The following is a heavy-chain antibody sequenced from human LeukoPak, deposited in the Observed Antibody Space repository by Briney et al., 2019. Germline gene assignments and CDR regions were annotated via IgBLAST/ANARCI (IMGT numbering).Heavy chain of an antibody. J-gene: IGHJ6*02. D-gene: IGHD2-2*02. CDR2: IYYSGST. V-gene: IGHV4-59*01. Sequence: PSEALSLTCTVSGGSISSYYWSWIRQPPGKGLEWIGYIYYSGSTNYNPSLKSRVTISVDTSKNQFSLKLSSVTAADTAVYYCARGSWRYCSINSCYTFGYYYGMDVWGQGTTVTVSS. CDR3: ARGSWRYCSINSCYTFGYYYGMDV. CDR1: GGSISSYY.